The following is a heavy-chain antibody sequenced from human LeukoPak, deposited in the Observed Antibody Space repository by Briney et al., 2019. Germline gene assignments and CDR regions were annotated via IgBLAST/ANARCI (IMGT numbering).Heavy chain of an antibody. Sequence: EASVKVSCKASGYTFTSYYMHWLRQAPAQELEWMGIINPSGGSTSYAQKFQGRVTMTREASTSTFYMELSSLKSEDTAVYYCARDLGHITGTPGYYFDYWGQGTLVTVSS. V-gene: IGHV1-46*01. CDR1: GYTFTSYY. CDR2: INPSGGST. D-gene: IGHD1-20*01. J-gene: IGHJ4*02. CDR3: ARDLGHITGTPGYYFDY.